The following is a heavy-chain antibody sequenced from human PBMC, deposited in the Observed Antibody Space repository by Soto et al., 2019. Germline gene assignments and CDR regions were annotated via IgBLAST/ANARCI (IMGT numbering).Heavy chain of an antibody. V-gene: IGHV1-8*01. CDR2: MNPNSGNT. D-gene: IGHD6-13*01. CDR1: GCTFTSYD. CDR3: ARGRLQQQLVIYYYGMDV. J-gene: IGHJ6*02. Sequence: ASVKVSCKASGCTFTSYDINWVRQATGQGLEWMGWMNPNSGNTGYAQKFQGRVTMTRNTSISTAYMELSSLRSEDTAVYYCARGRLQQQLVIYYYGMDVWGQGTTVTVSS.